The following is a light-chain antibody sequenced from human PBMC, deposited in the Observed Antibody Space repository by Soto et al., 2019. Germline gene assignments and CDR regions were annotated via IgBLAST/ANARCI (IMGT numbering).Light chain of an antibody. CDR1: SSNIGAGYG. V-gene: IGLV1-40*01. CDR2: GNS. J-gene: IGLJ3*02. Sequence: QSVLTQPPSVSGAPGQRVTISCTGSSSNIGAGYGVHWYQQLPGTAPKLLIYGNSNRPSGVPDRFSGSKSGTSASLAITGLQAEDEADHYCQSYDSSLSGWVFGGGTKLTVL. CDR3: QSYDSSLSGWV.